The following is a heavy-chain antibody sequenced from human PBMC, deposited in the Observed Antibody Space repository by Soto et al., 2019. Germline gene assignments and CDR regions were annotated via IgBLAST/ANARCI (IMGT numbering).Heavy chain of an antibody. CDR3: SVVVAATDFQH. CDR1: GFSLSTSGVG. V-gene: IGHV2-5*02. D-gene: IGHD2-15*01. Sequence: GSGPKLENPTQTLTMTCTFSGFSLSTSGVGVGWIRQPPGKALEWLALIYWDDDKRYSPSLKSRLTITKDTSKNQVVLTMTNMDPVDTATYYCSVVVAATDFQHWGQGTLVTVSS. CDR2: IYWDDDK. J-gene: IGHJ1*01.